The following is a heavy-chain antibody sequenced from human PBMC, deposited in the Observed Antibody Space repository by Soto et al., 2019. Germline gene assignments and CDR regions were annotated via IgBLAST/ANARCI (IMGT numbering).Heavy chain of an antibody. CDR1: GFTVSSNY. J-gene: IGHJ6*02. Sequence: GGSLRLSCAASGFTVSSNYMSLVRQAPGKGLEWVSVIYSGGSTYYADSVKGRFTISRDNSKKTLYLQMNSLRDEDTAVYYCASAKVRGVTTPAYGMDVWGQGTTVTVSS. D-gene: IGHD3-10*01. V-gene: IGHV3-53*01. CDR2: IYSGGST. CDR3: ASAKVRGVTTPAYGMDV.